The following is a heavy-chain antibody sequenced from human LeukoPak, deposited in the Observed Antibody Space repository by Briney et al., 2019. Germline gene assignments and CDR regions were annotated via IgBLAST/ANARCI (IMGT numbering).Heavy chain of an antibody. CDR1: GYAFTSYG. V-gene: IGHV1-18*01. CDR3: AGDGPHYYYGSGSHNWFDP. D-gene: IGHD3-10*01. CDR2: ISAYNGNT. J-gene: IGHJ5*02. Sequence: ASVKVSFKASGYAFTSYGISWVRQAPGQGLEWMGWISAYNGNTNYAQKLQGRVTMTTDTSTSTAYMELRSLRSDDTAVYYCAGDGPHYYYGSGSHNWFDPWGQGTLVTVSS.